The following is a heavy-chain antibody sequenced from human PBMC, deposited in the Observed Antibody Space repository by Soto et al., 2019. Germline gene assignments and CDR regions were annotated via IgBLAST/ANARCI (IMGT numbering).Heavy chain of an antibody. V-gene: IGHV3-66*01. J-gene: IGHJ4*02. CDR1: GINVSTNP. CDR3: ARDGSGH. CDR2: IYTGGGT. Sequence: EVQLVESGGGLVQPGGSLRISCAASGINVSTNPMSWVRQAPGKGLEWVSVIYTGGGTHYADSVKGRFTISRDNSKNTVNLQMNSLRPEDTAVYYCARDGSGHWGQGTLVTVSS.